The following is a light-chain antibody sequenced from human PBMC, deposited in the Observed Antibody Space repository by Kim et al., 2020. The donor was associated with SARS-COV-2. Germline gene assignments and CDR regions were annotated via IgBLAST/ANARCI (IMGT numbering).Light chain of an antibody. CDR3: QTWGSGVWV. CDR2: FNSDGSH. CDR1: TWESNNA. J-gene: IGLJ3*02. Sequence: ASVNLTYTLPTWESNNAIAWHQQQPGKGPRYLMKFNSDGSHTKGDGIPDRFSGSRSGAERYLTISSLQSEDEADYYCQTWGSGVWVFGGGTQLTVL. V-gene: IGLV4-69*01.